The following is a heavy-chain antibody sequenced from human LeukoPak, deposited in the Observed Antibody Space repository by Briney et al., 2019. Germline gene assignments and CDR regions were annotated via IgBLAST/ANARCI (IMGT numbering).Heavy chain of an antibody. D-gene: IGHD3-10*01. Sequence: GGPLRLSCVASGFTLSTSSMSRVRQAPGKGLEWVSSISSSSSYIYYADSVKGRFTISRDNAKNSLYLQMNSLRAEDTAVYYCARDGNSYYYGSGSYYLEDPFDYWGQGTLVTVSS. CDR2: ISSSSSYI. CDR3: ARDGNSYYYGSGSYYLEDPFDY. J-gene: IGHJ4*02. CDR1: GFTLSTSS. V-gene: IGHV3-21*01.